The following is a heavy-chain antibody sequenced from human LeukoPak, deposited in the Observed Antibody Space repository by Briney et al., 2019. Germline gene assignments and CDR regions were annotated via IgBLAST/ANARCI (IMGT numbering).Heavy chain of an antibody. CDR1: GSTFSSYW. V-gene: IGHV3-74*01. D-gene: IGHD5-24*01. J-gene: IGHJ4*02. CDR2: INSDGSST. Sequence: GGSLRLSCAASGSTFSSYWMHWVRQAPGKGLVWVSRINSDGSSTSYADSVKGRFTISRDNAKNTLYLQMTSLRAEDTAVYSCARGDGYNAIFDYWGQGTLVTVSS. CDR3: ARGDGYNAIFDY.